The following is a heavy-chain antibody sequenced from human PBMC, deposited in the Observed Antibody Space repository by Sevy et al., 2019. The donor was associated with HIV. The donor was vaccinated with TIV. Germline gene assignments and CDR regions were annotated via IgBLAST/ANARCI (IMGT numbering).Heavy chain of an antibody. CDR2: ISYDGSNK. J-gene: IGHJ6*01. Sequence: GGSLRLSCAASGFTFSSYGMHWVRQAPGKGLEWVAVISYDGSNKYYADSVKGRFTISRDNSKNTLYLQMNSLRAEDTAVYYCAKAHCSSTSCYYYYYNGMDVWGQGTTVTVSS. CDR1: GFTFSSYG. D-gene: IGHD2-2*01. CDR3: AKAHCSSTSCYYYYYNGMDV. V-gene: IGHV3-30*18.